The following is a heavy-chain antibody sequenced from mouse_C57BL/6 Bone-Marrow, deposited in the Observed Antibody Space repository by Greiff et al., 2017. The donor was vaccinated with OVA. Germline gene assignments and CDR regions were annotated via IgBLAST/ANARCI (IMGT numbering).Heavy chain of an antibody. J-gene: IGHJ1*03. V-gene: IGHV2-4*01. CDR2: IWSGGST. CDR3: AKKDWYFDV. CDR1: GFSLTSYG. Sequence: VKLMESGPGLVQPSQSLSITCTVSGFSLTSYGVHWVRQPPGKGLEWLGVIWSGGSTDYNAAFISRLSISKDNSKSQVFFKMNSLQADDTAIYYCAKKDWYFDVWGTGTTVTVSS.